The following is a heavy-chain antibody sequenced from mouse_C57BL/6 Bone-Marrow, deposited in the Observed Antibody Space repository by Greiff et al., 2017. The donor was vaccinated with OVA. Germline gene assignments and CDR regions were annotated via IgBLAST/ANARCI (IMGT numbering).Heavy chain of an antibody. J-gene: IGHJ2*01. CDR3: ASYGYDAFDY. Sequence: VQLQQSGPELVKPGASVKISCKASGYTFTDYYMNWVKQSHGKSLEWIGDINPNNGGTSYNQKFKGKATLTVDKSSSTAYMELRSLTSEDSAVYYCASYGYDAFDYWGQGTTLTVSS. D-gene: IGHD2-2*01. V-gene: IGHV1-26*01. CDR2: INPNNGGT. CDR1: GYTFTDYY.